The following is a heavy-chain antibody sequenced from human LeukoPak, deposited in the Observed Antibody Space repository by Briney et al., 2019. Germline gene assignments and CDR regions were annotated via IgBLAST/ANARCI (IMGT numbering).Heavy chain of an antibody. Sequence: SETLSLTCAVYGGSFSGYYWSWIRQPPGKGLEWIGEINHSGSTNYNPSLKSRVTISVDTSKNQFSLKLSSVTAADTVVYYCATGGIAAPKDYWGQGTLVTVSS. CDR2: INHSGST. CDR1: GGSFSGYY. CDR3: ATGGIAAPKDY. J-gene: IGHJ4*02. V-gene: IGHV4-34*01. D-gene: IGHD6-13*01.